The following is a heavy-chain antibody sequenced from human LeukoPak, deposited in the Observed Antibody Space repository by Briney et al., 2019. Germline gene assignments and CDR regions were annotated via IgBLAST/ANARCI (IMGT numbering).Heavy chain of an antibody. D-gene: IGHD3-10*01. J-gene: IGHJ4*02. CDR2: ISSSSSYI. V-gene: IGHV3-21*01. CDR3: ARDGGSGFDY. CDR1: GFTFNIYS. Sequence: GGSLRLSCAASGFTFNIYSMNWVRQAPGKGLEWVSSISSSSSYIYYADSVKGRFTISRDNAKNSLYLQMSSLRAEDTAVYYCARDGGSGFDYWGQGTLVTVSS.